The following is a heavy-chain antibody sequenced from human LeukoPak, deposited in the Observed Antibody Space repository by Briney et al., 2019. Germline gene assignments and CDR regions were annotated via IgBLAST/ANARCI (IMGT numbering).Heavy chain of an antibody. D-gene: IGHD3-3*01. V-gene: IGHV4-59*08. CDR3: ARGPEWYYFDY. CDR2: IYYSGST. Sequence: SETLSLTCTVSGGSISSYYWSWIRQPPGKGLEWIGYIYYSGSTNYNPSLKSRVTISVDTSKNQFSLKLSSVTAADTAVYYCARGPEWYYFDYWGQGTLVTVSS. CDR1: GGSISSYY. J-gene: IGHJ4*02.